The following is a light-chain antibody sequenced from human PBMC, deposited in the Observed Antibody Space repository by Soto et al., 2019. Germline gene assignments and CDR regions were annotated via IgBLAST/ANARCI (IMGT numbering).Light chain of an antibody. CDR2: EVS. CDR3: GSITRSSTSV. V-gene: IGLV2-18*02. Sequence: QSALTQPPSVSGSPGQSVTISCTGTSSDVGDYNHVSWYQQSPGTVPKLIIYEVSSRPSGVPDRFSGSKSGNTASLTISGLQAEDEADYYCGSITRSSTSVFGTGTKVTVL. CDR1: SSDVGDYNH. J-gene: IGLJ1*01.